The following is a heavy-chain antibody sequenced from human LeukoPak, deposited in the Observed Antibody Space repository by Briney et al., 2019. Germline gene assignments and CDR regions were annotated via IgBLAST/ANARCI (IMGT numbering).Heavy chain of an antibody. J-gene: IGHJ4*02. D-gene: IGHD2-2*01. CDR1: GFTFSSYE. CDR3: ARDGVRGYCSSTSCYFD. CDR2: ISSSGSTI. V-gene: IGHV3-48*03. Sequence: PGGSLRLSCAASGFTFSSYEMNWVCQAPGKGLEWVSYISSSGSTIYYADSVKGRFTISRDNAKNSLYLQMNSLRAEDTAVYYCARDGVRGYCSSTSCYFDWGQGTLVTVSS.